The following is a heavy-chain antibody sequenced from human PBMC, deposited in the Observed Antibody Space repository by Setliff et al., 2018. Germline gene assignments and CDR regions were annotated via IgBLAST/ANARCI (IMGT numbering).Heavy chain of an antibody. CDR3: AEGLRGNDAFDI. CDR2: MNPNNGKT. CDR1: GYTFTAYN. V-gene: IGHV1-8*02. Sequence: ASVKVSCKASGYTFTAYNINWVRQATGQGLELMGWMNPNNGKTGYIQKLQGRVTMTRNTSISTVYMELSSLRPEDTAVYYCAEGLRGNDAFDIWGQGTMGT. J-gene: IGHJ3*02. D-gene: IGHD5-12*01.